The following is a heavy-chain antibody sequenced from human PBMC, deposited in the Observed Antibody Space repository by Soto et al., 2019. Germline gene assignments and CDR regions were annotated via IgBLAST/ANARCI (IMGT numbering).Heavy chain of an antibody. V-gene: IGHV1-3*04. CDR2: INTGKGDT. CDR3: ARGAWNRNYLYYGMDV. Sequence: QAQLVQSGAEEKKPGASVKISCKASGYYFTSYAVHWVRQAPGQGLEWMGRINTGKGDTKYSQKFQGRVTITRDMSATTIYMELRSLTPEDTAVYYCARGAWNRNYLYYGMDVWGHGTTVTVSS. D-gene: IGHD1-1*01. CDR1: GYYFTSYA. J-gene: IGHJ6*02.